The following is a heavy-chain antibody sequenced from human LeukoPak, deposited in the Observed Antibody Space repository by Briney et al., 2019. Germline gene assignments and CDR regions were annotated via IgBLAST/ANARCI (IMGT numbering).Heavy chain of an antibody. CDR2: INPNSGGT. D-gene: IGHD3-16*02. Sequence: GASVKVSCKASGYTFTGYYMHWVRQAPGQGLEWMGWINPNSGGTNYAQKFQGRVTMTRDTSISTAYMELSRLRSDDTAVYYCARDGSPQSGAFGGVIVIRRFDYWGQGTLVTVSS. J-gene: IGHJ4*02. V-gene: IGHV1-2*02. CDR3: ARDGSPQSGAFGGVIVIRRFDY. CDR1: GYTFTGYY.